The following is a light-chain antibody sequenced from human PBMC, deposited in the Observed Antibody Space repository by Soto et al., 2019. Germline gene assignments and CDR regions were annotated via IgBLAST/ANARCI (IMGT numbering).Light chain of an antibody. CDR2: DAS. CDR1: QSISSW. J-gene: IGKJ1*01. V-gene: IGKV1-5*01. CDR3: QQYNSYWT. Sequence: DIQMTQSPSTLSASVGDRVTITCRASQSISSWLAWYQQKPGKAAKLLIYDASSLESGVPSRFSGRGSGTEFTLTISSLQPDDFATYYCQQYNSYWTFGQGTKVEIK.